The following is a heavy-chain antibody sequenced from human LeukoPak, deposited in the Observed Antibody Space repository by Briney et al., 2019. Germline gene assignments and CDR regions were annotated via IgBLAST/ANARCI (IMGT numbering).Heavy chain of an antibody. Sequence: SETLSLTCAVYGGSFSGYYWSWIRQPPGKGLEWIGEINHSGSTNYNPSLKSRVTISVDTSKNQFSLKLSSVTAADTAVYYCARQTGSGLFTLPGGQGTLVTVSS. CDR2: INHSGST. CDR1: GGSFSGYY. V-gene: IGHV4-34*01. D-gene: IGHD3/OR15-3a*01. CDR3: ARQTGSGLFTLP. J-gene: IGHJ4*02.